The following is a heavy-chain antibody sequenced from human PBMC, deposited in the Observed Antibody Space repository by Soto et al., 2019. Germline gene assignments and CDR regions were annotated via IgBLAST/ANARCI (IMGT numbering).Heavy chain of an antibody. D-gene: IGHD6-13*01. V-gene: IGHV3-21*01. Sequence: EVQLVESGGGLVKPGGSLRLSCAASGFTFSSYSMNWVRQAPGKGLEWVSSISSSSSYIYYADSVKGRFTISRDNAKNSLYLQMNSLRAEDTAVYYCARGNIAAPGYFDYWGQGTLVTVSS. CDR2: ISSSSSYI. J-gene: IGHJ4*02. CDR1: GFTFSSYS. CDR3: ARGNIAAPGYFDY.